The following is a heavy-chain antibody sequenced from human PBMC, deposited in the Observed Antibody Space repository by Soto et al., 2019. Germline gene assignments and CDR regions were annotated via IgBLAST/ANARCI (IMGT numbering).Heavy chain of an antibody. J-gene: IGHJ4*02. D-gene: IGHD3-22*01. CDR1: GYTLTELS. CDR3: ATGEYYDSSGPPTGY. CDR2: FDPEDGET. V-gene: IGHV1-24*01. Sequence: ASVKVSCKVSGYTLTELSMHWVRQAPGKGLEWMGGFDPEDGETIYAQKFQGRVTMTEDTSTDTAYMELSSLRSEDTAVYYCATGEYYDSSGPPTGYWGQGTLVTVSS.